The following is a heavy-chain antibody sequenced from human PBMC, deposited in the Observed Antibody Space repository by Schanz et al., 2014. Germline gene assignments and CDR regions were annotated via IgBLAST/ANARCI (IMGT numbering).Heavy chain of an antibody. CDR2: VSHGGTYI. CDR3: ARSTYYDILTGQTHTRVDVRYFDL. Sequence: EVQLVESGGGLVQPGGSLRLSCAASGFTFSSYGMNWVRQAPGKGLEWVSSVSHGGTYIYYADSVRGRFTISRDNAKNALFLQMHSLRADDTAVYYCARSTYYDILTGQTHTRVDVRYFDLWGRGTLVTVSS. J-gene: IGHJ2*01. V-gene: IGHV3-21*01. D-gene: IGHD3-9*01. CDR1: GFTFSSYG.